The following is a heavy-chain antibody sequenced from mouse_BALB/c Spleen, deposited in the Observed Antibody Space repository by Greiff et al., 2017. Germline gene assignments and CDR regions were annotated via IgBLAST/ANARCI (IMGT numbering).Heavy chain of an antibody. CDR2: ISSGGSYT. D-gene: IGHD2-4*01. V-gene: IGHV5-6*03. J-gene: IGHJ2*01. Sequence: EVKLVESGGGLVQPGGSRKLSCAASGFTFSSYGMSWVRQTPDKRLEWVATISSGGSYTYYPDSVKGRFTISRDNAKNTLYLQMSSLKSEDTAMYYCARHKYDYDVRYFDYWGQGTTLTVSS. CDR3: ARHKYDYDVRYFDY. CDR1: GFTFSSYG.